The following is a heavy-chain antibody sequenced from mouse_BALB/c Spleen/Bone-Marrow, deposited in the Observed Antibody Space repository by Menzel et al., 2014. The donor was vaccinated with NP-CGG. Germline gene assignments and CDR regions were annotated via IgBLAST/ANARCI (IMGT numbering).Heavy chain of an antibody. CDR1: GYIFTSYW. V-gene: IGHV1S22*01. CDR3: TRGEWLLRFAY. D-gene: IGHD2-3*01. CDR2: IYPGSGST. J-gene: IGHJ3*01. Sequence: LQQPGSELVRPGASVKLSCKASGYIFTSYWMHWVEQRPGQGLEWIGNIYPGSGSTNYDEKFKSKATLTVDTSSSTAYMQLSSLTFEDSAVYYCTRGEWLLRFAYWGQGTLVTVSA.